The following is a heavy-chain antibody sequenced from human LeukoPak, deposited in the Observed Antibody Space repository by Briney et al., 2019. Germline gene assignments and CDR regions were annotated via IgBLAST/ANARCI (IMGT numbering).Heavy chain of an antibody. J-gene: IGHJ4*02. CDR1: EFSFTNYW. CDR3: ARALFQVPYYFDF. Sequence: QTGGSLRLSCEASEFSFTNYWMYWVRQAPGKGLAWVSAINTDGSTTTYADSVKGRLTISRDNARNTLYLQMNSLRAEDTAVYYCARALFQVPYYFDFWGQGTLVTVSS. CDR2: INTDGSTT. V-gene: IGHV3-74*01. D-gene: IGHD2-2*01.